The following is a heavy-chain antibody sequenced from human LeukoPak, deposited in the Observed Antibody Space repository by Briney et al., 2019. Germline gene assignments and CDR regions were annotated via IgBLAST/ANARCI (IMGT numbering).Heavy chain of an antibody. V-gene: IGHV4-59*01. CDR1: GDSTNNFH. CDR3: ARLLPSAFYHGMDV. Sequence: PSETLSLICTVSGDSTNNFHWSWIRQPSGKGLEWIGHIFHSGGSKYNPSLKSRATISTDMSKNVLSLELTSVTAADTAVYYCARLLPSAFYHGMDVWGQGTTVTVSS. D-gene: IGHD3-16*01. J-gene: IGHJ6*02. CDR2: IFHSGGS.